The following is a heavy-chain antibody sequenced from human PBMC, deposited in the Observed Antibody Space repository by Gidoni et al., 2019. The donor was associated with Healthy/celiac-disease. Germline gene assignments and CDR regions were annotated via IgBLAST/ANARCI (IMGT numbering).Heavy chain of an antibody. D-gene: IGHD6-19*01. CDR3: ARGGAVATTDRDIIASLTNNWFDP. CDR1: GGSFSGYY. V-gene: IGHV4-34*01. Sequence: QVQLQQWGAGLLKPSETMSLTCAVYGGSFSGYYWRWIRQPPGKGLDWNGEINHSGSTNYNPSINSRVPISVDTSKNLFSLKLSAVTASDTAVYYCARGGAVATTDRDIIASLTNNWFDPWGQGTLVTVSS. CDR2: INHSGST. J-gene: IGHJ5*02.